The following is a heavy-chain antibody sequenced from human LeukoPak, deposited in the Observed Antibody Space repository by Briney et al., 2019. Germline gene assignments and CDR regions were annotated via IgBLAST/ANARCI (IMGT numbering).Heavy chain of an antibody. CDR1: GGTFSSYA. Sequence: SVKVSFKASGGTFSSYAISWVRQAPGQGLEWMGGIIPMFGTANYAQKFQGRVTITADESTSTAYMELSSLRSEDTAVYYCAREFSGTSISWFDPWGQGILVTVSS. V-gene: IGHV1-69*01. D-gene: IGHD1-1*01. CDR3: AREFSGTSISWFDP. CDR2: IIPMFGTA. J-gene: IGHJ5*02.